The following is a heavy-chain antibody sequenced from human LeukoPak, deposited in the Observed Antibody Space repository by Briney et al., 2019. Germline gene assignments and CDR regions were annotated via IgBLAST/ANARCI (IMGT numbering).Heavy chain of an antibody. Sequence: PGRSLRLSCAASGFTFTLSSYGMHWVRQAPGKGLDWVAVISYEGSLKYYADSVKGRFTISRDTSKNMLYLQMNSLRAEDTAVYYCSRYNTSSWDYWGQGTLVTVSS. J-gene: IGHJ4*02. CDR1: GFTFTLSSYG. D-gene: IGHD6-6*01. CDR2: ISYEGSLK. CDR3: SRYNTSSWDY. V-gene: IGHV3-33*01.